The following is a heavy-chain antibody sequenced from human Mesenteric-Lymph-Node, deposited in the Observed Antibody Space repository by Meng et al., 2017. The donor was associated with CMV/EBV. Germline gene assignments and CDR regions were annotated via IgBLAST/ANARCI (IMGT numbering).Heavy chain of an antibody. J-gene: IGHJ5*02. Sequence: ASVKVSCKASGYTFTSYYMHWVRQAPGQGLEWMGIINPSGGSTSYAQKFQGRVTMTRDTSTSTVYMELSSLRSEDTAVYYCARDRFRGAARPVGWFDPWGQGTLVTVSS. CDR3: ARDRFRGAARPVGWFDP. D-gene: IGHD6-6*01. V-gene: IGHV1-46*01. CDR2: INPSGGST. CDR1: GYTFTSYY.